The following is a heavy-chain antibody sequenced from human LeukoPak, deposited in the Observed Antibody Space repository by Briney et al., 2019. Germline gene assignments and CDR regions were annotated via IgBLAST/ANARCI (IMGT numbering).Heavy chain of an antibody. CDR1: GFTFSSYW. J-gene: IGHJ5*02. V-gene: IGHV3-7*01. CDR2: IKQDGSEK. D-gene: IGHD2-2*01. Sequence: GGSLRLSCAASGFTFSSYWMNWVRQAPGKGLEWVANIKQDGSEKYYVDSVKARFTISRDNAKNSLYLQMNSLRAEDTAVYYRARGGPAAMVDPWGQGTLVTVSS. CDR3: ARGGPAAMVDP.